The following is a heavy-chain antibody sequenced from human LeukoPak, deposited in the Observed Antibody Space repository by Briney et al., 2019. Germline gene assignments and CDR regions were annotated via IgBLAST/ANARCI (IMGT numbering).Heavy chain of an antibody. CDR2: TSGSGGST. D-gene: IGHD3-9*01. Sequence: GGSLRLSCAASGFTFSSYAMSWVRQAPGKGLEWVSATSGSGGSTYYADSVKGRFTISRDNSKNTLYLQMNGLRAEDTAVYYCAKPLALRYFDWLLFGFDYWGQGTLVTVSS. CDR3: AKPLALRYFDWLLFGFDY. CDR1: GFTFSSYA. V-gene: IGHV3-23*01. J-gene: IGHJ4*02.